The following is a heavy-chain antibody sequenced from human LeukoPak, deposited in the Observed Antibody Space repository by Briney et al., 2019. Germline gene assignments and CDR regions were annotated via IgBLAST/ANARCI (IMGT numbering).Heavy chain of an antibody. CDR3: VRTHLVRGVIRNYYYGMDV. D-gene: IGHD3-10*01. Sequence: GGSLRLSCAVSGFNFRDYWMCWVRQAPGKGLEWVANINEDGSEKYYVDSVKGRVTTSRDNAKNSLFLQMNSLRVEDTAVYYCVRTHLVRGVIRNYYYGMDVWGQGTTVIVSS. J-gene: IGHJ6*02. CDR2: INEDGSEK. V-gene: IGHV3-7*01. CDR1: GFNFRDYW.